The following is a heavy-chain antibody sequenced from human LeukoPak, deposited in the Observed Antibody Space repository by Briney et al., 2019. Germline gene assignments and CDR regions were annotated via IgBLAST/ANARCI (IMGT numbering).Heavy chain of an antibody. J-gene: IGHJ4*02. CDR2: ISGDGSST. D-gene: IGHD6-19*01. CDR3: ARGSNGWSGIDY. Sequence: GGSLRLSCGASAFTFSSHWMYWVRRAPGEGLVWVSRISGDGSSTNYADSVKGRFAISRDNAKNTLYLQMNSLRAEDTSVYYCARGSNGWSGIDYWGQGTLVTVS. CDR1: AFTFSSHW. V-gene: IGHV3-74*01.